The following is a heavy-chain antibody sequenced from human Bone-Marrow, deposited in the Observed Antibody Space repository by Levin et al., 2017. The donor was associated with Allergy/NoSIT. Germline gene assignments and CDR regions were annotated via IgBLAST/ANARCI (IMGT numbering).Heavy chain of an antibody. CDR3: ARYCSGGSCLERWIAY. CDR1: GYSFASYW. J-gene: IGHJ4*02. CDR2: IYPSDSDT. V-gene: IGHV5-51*01. D-gene: IGHD2-15*01. Sequence: GESLKISCQGSGYSFASYWIAWVRQMPGKGLEWMGIIYPSDSDTRYSPSFQGQVTISADMSINTAYLQWNSLKASDTAMYYCARYCSGGSCLERWIAYWGQGTLVTVSS.